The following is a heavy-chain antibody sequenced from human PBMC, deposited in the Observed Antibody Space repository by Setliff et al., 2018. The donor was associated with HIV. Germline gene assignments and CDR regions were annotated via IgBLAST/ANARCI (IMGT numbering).Heavy chain of an antibody. CDR3: AKGAGFYGDYTFDY. V-gene: IGHV4-59*11. CDR2: IYSTGST. D-gene: IGHD4-17*01. J-gene: IGHJ4*02. CDR1: GASITSHY. Sequence: KPSETLSLTCTVSGASITSHYWSWIRQSPGRELEWIGYIYSTGSTNYNPSLQSRVSISMDASKNKFSLKVTSVTSADTAVYHCAKGAGFYGDYTFDYWGQGNLVTVSS.